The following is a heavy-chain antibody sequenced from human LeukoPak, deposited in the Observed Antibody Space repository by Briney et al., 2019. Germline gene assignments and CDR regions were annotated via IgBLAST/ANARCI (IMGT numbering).Heavy chain of an antibody. CDR2: ISYSGST. V-gene: IGHV4-30-4*08. D-gene: IGHD3-16*01. CDR3: ARYTFGGYYFDY. CDR1: GGSVSSADSH. J-gene: IGHJ4*02. Sequence: SQPLSLTCTVSGGSVSSADSHWSWIRQPPGKGLEWIGYISYSGSTSYNPSLKSRVTISVDTSKNQFSLKLSSVTAADTAVYYCARYTFGGYYFDYWGQGTLVTVSS.